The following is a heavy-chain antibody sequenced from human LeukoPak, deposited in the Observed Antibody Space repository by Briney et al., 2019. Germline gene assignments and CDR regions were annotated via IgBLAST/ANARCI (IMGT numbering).Heavy chain of an antibody. V-gene: IGHV1-2*02. Sequence: ASVKVSCKASGYTFTSYGISWVRQAPGRGLEWMEWINPNSGGTNYAQKFQGRVTMTRDTSISTAYMELSRLRSDDTAVYYCARYCSGGSCYDYWGQGTLVTVSS. CDR3: ARYCSGGSCYDY. CDR1: GYTFTSYG. J-gene: IGHJ4*02. CDR2: INPNSGGT. D-gene: IGHD2-15*01.